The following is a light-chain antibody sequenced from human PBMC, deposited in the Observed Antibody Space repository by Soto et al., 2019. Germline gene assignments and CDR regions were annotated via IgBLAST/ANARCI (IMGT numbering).Light chain of an antibody. CDR2: EVS. V-gene: IGLV2-8*01. Sequence: QSVLTQPPSASGSPGQSVTISCTGSSSDFGGYNYVSWYQQHPGKAPKLVIYEVSKRPSGVPDRFSGSKSGNTASLTVSGLQAEDEADYYCSSYTGTNNFGVFGPGTKATVL. CDR3: SSYTGTNNFGV. J-gene: IGLJ1*01. CDR1: SSDFGGYNY.